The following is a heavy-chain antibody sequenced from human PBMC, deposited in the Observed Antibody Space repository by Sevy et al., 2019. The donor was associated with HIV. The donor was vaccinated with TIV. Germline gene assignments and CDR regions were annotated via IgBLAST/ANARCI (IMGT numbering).Heavy chain of an antibody. CDR2: IKQGGSET. CDR1: GFTFGDYW. J-gene: IGHJ4*02. V-gene: IGHV3-7*01. Sequence: GGSLRLSYAASGFTFGDYWLRWVRQVPGKGLEWVANIKQGGSETYYADSVKGRFSISRDNAKNSLYLQMNSLRAEDTAVYYCARYQPDNYYHDGAVYYGLLFDHWGQGALVTVSS. D-gene: IGHD3-9*01. CDR3: ARYQPDNYYHDGAVYYGLLFDH.